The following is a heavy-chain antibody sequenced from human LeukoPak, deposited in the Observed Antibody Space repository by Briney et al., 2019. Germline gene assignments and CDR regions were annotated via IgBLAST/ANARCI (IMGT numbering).Heavy chain of an antibody. CDR3: AQDLAWGAFDH. CDR1: GFTFSSYA. Sequence: GGSLRLSCAASGFTFSSYAMSWVRQAPGKGLEWVSAISGSGGSTYYADSVKGRFTISRDSSKNTLSLQMNSLRVEDTAVYYCAQDLAWGAFDHWGQGTLVTVSS. V-gene: IGHV3-23*01. CDR2: ISGSGGST. J-gene: IGHJ4*02. D-gene: IGHD7-27*01.